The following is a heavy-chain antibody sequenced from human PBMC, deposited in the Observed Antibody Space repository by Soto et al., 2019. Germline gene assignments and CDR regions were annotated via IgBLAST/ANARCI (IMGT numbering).Heavy chain of an antibody. V-gene: IGHV4-59*01. Sequence: PSETMSLTCTVSGGSISPYYLSWIRQPPGKGLEWIGYIHYSGSTSYNSSLKSRVTISVDTSKNQFSLNLSSMTAADTAVYFCARGRDGYNFPFDYWGQGTLVTVSS. J-gene: IGHJ4*02. CDR1: GGSISPYY. CDR2: IHYSGST. CDR3: ARGRDGYNFPFDY. D-gene: IGHD5-12*01.